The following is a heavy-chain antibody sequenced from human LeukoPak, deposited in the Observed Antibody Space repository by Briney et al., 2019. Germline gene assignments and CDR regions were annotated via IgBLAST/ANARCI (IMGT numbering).Heavy chain of an antibody. D-gene: IGHD6-19*01. CDR3: ARDPADDAGTRSTIAVADSDY. Sequence: SETLSLTCTVSSGSISTSNYYWGWVRQPPGKALEWIGNIFYSGSTYYSPSLKSRVTISVDKSKNQFSLKLSSVTAADTAVYYCARDPADDAGTRSTIAVADSDYWGQGTLVTVSS. CDR2: IFYSGST. CDR1: SGSISTSNYY. V-gene: IGHV4-39*07. J-gene: IGHJ4*02.